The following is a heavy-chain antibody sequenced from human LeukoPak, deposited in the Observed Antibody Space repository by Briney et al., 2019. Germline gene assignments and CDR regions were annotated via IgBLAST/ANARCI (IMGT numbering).Heavy chain of an antibody. J-gene: IGHJ4*02. Sequence: GESLKISCQGSGYSFTNYWIGWVRQMPGKGLEWMGIIYPCDSDTRYSPSFQGQVTISADKSISTAYLHWSSLKASDTAMYYCASHKDFDSSGYYSGYFDYWGQGTLVTISS. CDR3: ASHKDFDSSGYYSGYFDY. D-gene: IGHD3-22*01. CDR1: GYSFTNYW. CDR2: IYPCDSDT. V-gene: IGHV5-51*01.